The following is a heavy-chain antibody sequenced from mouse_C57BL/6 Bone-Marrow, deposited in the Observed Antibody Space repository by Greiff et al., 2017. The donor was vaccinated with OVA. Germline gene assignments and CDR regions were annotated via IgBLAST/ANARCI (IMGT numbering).Heavy chain of an antibody. V-gene: IGHV1-64*01. CDR1: GYTFTSYW. D-gene: IGHD1-1*01. CDR2: IHPNSGST. J-gene: IGHJ2*01. Sequence: QVQLQQPGAELVKPGASVKLSCKASGYTFTSYWMHWVKQRPGQGLEWIGMIHPNSGSTNYNEKFKSKATLTVDKSSSTAYMQLSSLTSEDSAVYYCARFFITTVVAFDYWGKGTTLTVSS. CDR3: ARFFITTVVAFDY.